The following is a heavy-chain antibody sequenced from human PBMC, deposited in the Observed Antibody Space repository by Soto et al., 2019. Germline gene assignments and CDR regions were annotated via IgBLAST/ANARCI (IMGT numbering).Heavy chain of an antibody. D-gene: IGHD5-18*01. Sequence: SLRLSCAASGFAFSNYNMNWVRQPPGKGLEWVSAISSSAYDIFYADSVKGRFTISRDNSQNTLFLQMTSLRADDTAVYYCAKGGYTFAYEWGQGALVTVSS. CDR2: ISSSAYDI. CDR1: GFAFSNYN. J-gene: IGHJ4*02. CDR3: AKGGYTFAYE. V-gene: IGHV3-23*01.